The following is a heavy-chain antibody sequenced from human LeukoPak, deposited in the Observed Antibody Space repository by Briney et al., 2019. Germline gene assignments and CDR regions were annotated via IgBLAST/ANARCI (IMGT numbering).Heavy chain of an antibody. CDR3: AFASSSSYYYYGMDV. D-gene: IGHD6-6*01. CDR2: IYPGDSDT. CDR1: GYSFTSYW. V-gene: IGHV5-51*01. Sequence: GESLKISCKGSGYSFTSYWIGWVRQMPGKGLEWMGIIYPGDSDTRYSPSFQGQVTISADKSISTAYLQWSSLKASDTAMYYCAFASSSSYYYYGMDVWGQGTTVTVSS. J-gene: IGHJ6*02.